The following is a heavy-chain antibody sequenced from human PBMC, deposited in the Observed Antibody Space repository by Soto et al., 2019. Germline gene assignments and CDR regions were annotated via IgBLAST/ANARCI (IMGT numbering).Heavy chain of an antibody. CDR1: GFTFSSYG. V-gene: IGHV3-33*01. J-gene: IGHJ6*02. Sequence: QVQLVESGGGVVQPGRSLRLSCAASGFTFSSYGMHWVRQAPGKGLEWVAVIWYDGSNKYYADSVKGRFTISRDNSKNTLYLQMNSLRAEDTVVYYCARESDYYDSSGYLNYYYYGMDVWGQGTTVTVSS. CDR2: IWYDGSNK. D-gene: IGHD3-22*01. CDR3: ARESDYYDSSGYLNYYYYGMDV.